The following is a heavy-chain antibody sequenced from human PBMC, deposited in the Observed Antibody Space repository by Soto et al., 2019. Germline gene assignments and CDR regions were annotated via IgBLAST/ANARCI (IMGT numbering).Heavy chain of an antibody. CDR2: IYYSGST. CDR3: ARCSGEYFDWFSTSHCGWFDP. D-gene: IGHD3-9*01. J-gene: IGHJ5*02. Sequence: SETLSLTCTVSGGSISSSSYYWGWIRQPPGKGLEWIGSIYYSGSTYYNPSLKSRVTISVDTSKNQFSLKLSSVTAADTAVYYCARCSGEYFDWFSTSHCGWFDPWGQGTLVTVSS. CDR1: GGSISSSSYY. V-gene: IGHV4-39*01.